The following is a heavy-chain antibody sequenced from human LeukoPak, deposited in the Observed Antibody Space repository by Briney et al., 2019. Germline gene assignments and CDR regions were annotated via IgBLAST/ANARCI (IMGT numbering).Heavy chain of an antibody. V-gene: IGHV4-39*07. Sequence: SETLSLTCTVSGGSISSSSYYWGWIRQPPGKGLEWIGEIYHSGSTNYNPSLKSRVTISVDTSKNQFSLKLSSVTAADTAVYYCARDLGSYYYYGMDVWGQGTTVTVSS. CDR3: ARDLGSYYYYGMDV. D-gene: IGHD3-10*01. CDR1: GGSISSSSYY. J-gene: IGHJ6*02. CDR2: IYHSGST.